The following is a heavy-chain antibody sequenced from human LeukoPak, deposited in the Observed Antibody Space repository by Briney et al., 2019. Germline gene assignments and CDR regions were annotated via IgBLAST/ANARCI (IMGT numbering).Heavy chain of an antibody. CDR1: GGSISTYY. CDR3: ARRGYYYGSGTSSPLDP. CDR2: IYYSGNT. J-gene: IGHJ5*02. Sequence: SETLSLTCTVSGGSISTYYWSWIRQPPGKGLEWIGYIYYSGNTNYNPSLKSRVTISVDTSKNQFSLKLSSVTAADTAVYYCARRGYYYGSGTSSPLDPWGQGTLVTVSS. V-gene: IGHV4-59*12. D-gene: IGHD3-10*01.